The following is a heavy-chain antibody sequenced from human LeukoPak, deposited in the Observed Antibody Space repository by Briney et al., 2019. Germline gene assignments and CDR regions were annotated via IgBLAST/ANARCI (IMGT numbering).Heavy chain of an antibody. J-gene: IGHJ4*02. CDR2: ISSSGSTI. D-gene: IGHD3-22*01. V-gene: IGHV3-48*03. Sequence: GGSLRLSCAASGFTFSSYEMNWVRQAPGKGLEWVSYISSSGSTIYYADSVKGQFTISRDYAKNSLYLQMNSLRAEDTAVYYCAREEGLASSGYHYWGQGTLVTVSS. CDR3: AREEGLASSGYHY. CDR1: GFTFSSYE.